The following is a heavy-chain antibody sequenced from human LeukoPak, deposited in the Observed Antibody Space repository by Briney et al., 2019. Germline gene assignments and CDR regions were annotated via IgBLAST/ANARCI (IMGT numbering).Heavy chain of an antibody. CDR2: INPNSGGT. CDR1: GYTFTDYY. V-gene: IGHV1-2*02. D-gene: IGHD2-21*02. J-gene: IGHJ4*02. Sequence: ASVKVSCTASGYTFTDYYMHWVRQAPGQGLEWMGWINPNSGGTNYAQKFPGRVTMTRDTSISTAYMELSRLRSDDTAVYYCARMTAPVVTASYYFDYWGQGTLVTVSS. CDR3: ARMTAPVVTASYYFDY.